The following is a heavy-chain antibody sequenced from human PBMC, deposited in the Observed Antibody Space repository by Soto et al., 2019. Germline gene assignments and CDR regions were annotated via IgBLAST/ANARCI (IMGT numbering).Heavy chain of an antibody. CDR1: GFTFSNYA. Sequence: EVQLLESGGGLVQPGGSLRLSCAASGFTFSNYAMSWVRQAPGQGLEWVSAISGSGDSTYYADSVKGRFTISRDNSKNTLYLQMNSLRAEDTAVYYCAKRGLGYCSTTSCRGRWFDPWGQGTLVTVSS. CDR2: ISGSGDST. D-gene: IGHD2-2*01. V-gene: IGHV3-23*01. CDR3: AKRGLGYCSTTSCRGRWFDP. J-gene: IGHJ5*02.